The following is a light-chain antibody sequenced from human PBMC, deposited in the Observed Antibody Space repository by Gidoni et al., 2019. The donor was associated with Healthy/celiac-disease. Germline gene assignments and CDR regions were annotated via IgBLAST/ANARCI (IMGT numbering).Light chain of an antibody. CDR1: QSIISY. CDR2: AAS. V-gene: IGKV1-39*01. CDR3: QQSYSTPFT. Sequence: DIQMTQSPSSLSASVGDRVTITCRASQSIISYLNWYQQKPGKAPKLLIYAASSLQIVVPSRFSGSGSGTDFTLTISSLQPEDFATYDCQQSYSTPFTFGPGTKVDIK. J-gene: IGKJ3*01.